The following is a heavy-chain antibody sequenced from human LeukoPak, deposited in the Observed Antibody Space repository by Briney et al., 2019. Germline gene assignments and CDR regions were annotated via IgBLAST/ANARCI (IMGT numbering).Heavy chain of an antibody. V-gene: IGHV3-15*01. Sequence: GGSLRLSCAASGFTFSSYNMNWVRQAPGKGLEWVGRITSKTDGGTTDYAAPVKGRFTISRDDSKNTLYLQMNSLETEDTAVYYCAKRGADSGGNSALVAFDIWGQGTLVTVSS. CDR2: ITSKTDGGTT. CDR1: GFTFSSYN. CDR3: AKRGADSGGNSALVAFDI. J-gene: IGHJ3*02. D-gene: IGHD4-23*01.